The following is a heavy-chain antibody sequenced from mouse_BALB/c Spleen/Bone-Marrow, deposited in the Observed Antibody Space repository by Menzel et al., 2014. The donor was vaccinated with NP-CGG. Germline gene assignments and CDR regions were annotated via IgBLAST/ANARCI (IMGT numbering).Heavy chain of an antibody. CDR1: GYTFTDYA. Sequence: QVQLQQSGAELVRPGVSVKTSCKGSGYTFTDYAMHWVKQSHAKSLEGIGVISTYYGDASYNQKFKGKATMTVDKSSGTAYMELARLTSEDSAIYYCARESIYYYGSTLDYWGQGTTLTVSP. CDR3: ARESIYYYGSTLDY. V-gene: IGHV1S137*01. D-gene: IGHD1-1*01. CDR2: ISTYYGDA. J-gene: IGHJ2*01.